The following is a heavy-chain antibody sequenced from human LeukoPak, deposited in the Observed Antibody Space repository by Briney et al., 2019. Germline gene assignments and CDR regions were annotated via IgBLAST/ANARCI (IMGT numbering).Heavy chain of an antibody. V-gene: IGHV1-3*01. CDR1: GYTFTSYA. J-gene: IGHJ4*02. Sequence: ASVKVSCKASGYTFTSYAMHWVRQAPGQRLEWMGWINAGNGDTKYSQKFQGRVTITRDTSASTAYMELSSLRSEDTAVYYCARAIDGYSSSWYDYWGQGTLVTVSS. D-gene: IGHD6-13*01. CDR2: INAGNGDT. CDR3: ARAIDGYSSSWYDY.